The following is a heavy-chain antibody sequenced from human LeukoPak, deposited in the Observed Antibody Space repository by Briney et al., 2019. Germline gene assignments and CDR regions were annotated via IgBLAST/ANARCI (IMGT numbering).Heavy chain of an antibody. CDR3: IRETHVGLHLEY. J-gene: IGHJ4*02. D-gene: IGHD3-10*02. CDR2: INTDGRVT. CDR1: GFTFTTYW. Sequence: GGSLRLSCAASGFTFTTYWMHWVRQVPGKGLVWAARINTDGRVTTYADSVKGRFTVSRDNAENTLYLQMNDLRPEDTAVYYCIRETHVGLHLEYWGQGTLATVTS. V-gene: IGHV3-74*01.